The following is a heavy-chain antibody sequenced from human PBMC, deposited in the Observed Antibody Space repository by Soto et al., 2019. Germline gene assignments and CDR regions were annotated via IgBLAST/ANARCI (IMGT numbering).Heavy chain of an antibody. D-gene: IGHD3-10*01. CDR3: ARGGFDYGPGRMDV. CDR2: TKSDGSGT. J-gene: IGHJ6*04. CDR1: GFTFSNYW. Sequence: EVQLVESGGGLLQPGGSLTLSCTASGFTFSNYWMHWVRQAPGKGLVWVSRTKSDGSGTSYTDSVKGRFTISRDKTYNTLDLTRSNLRAEDTAVYYCARGGFDYGPGRMDVWGKGTTVIVSS. V-gene: IGHV3-74*01.